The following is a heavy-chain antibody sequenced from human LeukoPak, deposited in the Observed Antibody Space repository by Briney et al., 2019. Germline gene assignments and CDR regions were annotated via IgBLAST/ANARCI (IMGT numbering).Heavy chain of an antibody. V-gene: IGHV4-61*02. CDR3: ARSSKGYCSGGSCTSFDY. Sequence: SETLSLTCTVSGGSISSGIYYWSWIRQPAGKGLEWIGRIYTSGSTNYNSSLKSRVTISVNTSKSQFSLKLSSVTAADTAVYYCARSSKGYCSGGSCTSFDYWGQGTLVTVSS. CDR2: IYTSGST. D-gene: IGHD2-15*01. CDR1: GGSISSGIYY. J-gene: IGHJ4*02.